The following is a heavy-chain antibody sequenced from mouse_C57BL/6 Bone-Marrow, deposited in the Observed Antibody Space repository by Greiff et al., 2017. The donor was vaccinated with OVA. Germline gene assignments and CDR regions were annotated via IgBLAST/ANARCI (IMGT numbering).Heavy chain of an antibody. CDR3: TLLRYFDY. CDR1: GYTFTDYY. V-gene: IGHV1-75*01. CDR2: IFPGSGST. D-gene: IGHD1-2*01. Sequence: VKLVESGPELVKPGASVKISCKASGYTFTDYYINWVKQRPGQGLEWIGWIFPGSGSTYYNEKFKGKATLTVDKSSSTAYMLLSSLTSEDSAVYFCTLLRYFDYWGQGTTLTVSS. J-gene: IGHJ2*01.